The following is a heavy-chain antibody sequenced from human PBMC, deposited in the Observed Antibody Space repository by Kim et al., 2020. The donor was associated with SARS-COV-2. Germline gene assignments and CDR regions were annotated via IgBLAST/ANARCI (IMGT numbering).Heavy chain of an antibody. V-gene: IGHV3-33*01. D-gene: IGHD3-3*01. CDR2: IWYDGSNK. CDR1: GFTFSSYG. CDR3: ARVSYDFWSGPPEPHDAFDI. Sequence: GGSLRLSCAASGFTFSSYGMHWVRQAPGKGLEWVAVIWYDGSNKYYADSVKGRFTISRDNSKNTLYLQMNSLRAEDTAVYYCARVSYDFWSGPPEPHDAFDIWGQGTMVTVSS. J-gene: IGHJ3*02.